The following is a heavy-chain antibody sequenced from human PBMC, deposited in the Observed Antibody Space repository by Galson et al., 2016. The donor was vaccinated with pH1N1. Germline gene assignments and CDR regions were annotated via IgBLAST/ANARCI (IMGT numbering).Heavy chain of an antibody. J-gene: IGHJ5*02. CDR1: GYMFTSYG. CDR3: ARLSGIRWLDP. Sequence: QSGAEVKEPGASVKVSCKASGYMFTSYGVTWVRQAPGQGLEWMGLISGYNGNTNYAQKFRGRLTMTTDTSTTTAYMELRSLRSDDTAFYYCARLSGIRWLDPWGQGTLVTVSS. V-gene: IGHV1-18*01. D-gene: IGHD3-10*01. CDR2: ISGYNGNT.